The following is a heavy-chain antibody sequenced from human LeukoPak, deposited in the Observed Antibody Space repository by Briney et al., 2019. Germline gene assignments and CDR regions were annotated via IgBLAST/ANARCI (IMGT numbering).Heavy chain of an antibody. CDR3: ARDRPGQIWFGELWLDY. CDR1: GYTFTSYG. D-gene: IGHD3-10*01. CDR2: ISAYNGNT. Sequence: GASVKVSCKASGYTFTSYGISWVRQAPGQGLEWMGWISAYNGNTNYAQKLQGRVTMTTDTSTSTAYMELRSLRSDDTAVYYCARDRPGQIWFGELWLDYWGQGTLVTVSS. V-gene: IGHV1-18*01. J-gene: IGHJ4*02.